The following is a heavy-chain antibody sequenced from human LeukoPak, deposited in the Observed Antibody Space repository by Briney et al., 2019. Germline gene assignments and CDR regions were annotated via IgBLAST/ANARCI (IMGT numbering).Heavy chain of an antibody. D-gene: IGHD2-2*01. CDR3: AKDLVVVPTGPDY. CDR2: ISGGGGST. J-gene: IGHJ4*02. CDR1: GFTFSNYA. Sequence: GGSLRLSCAASGFTFSNYAMNWVRQAPGKGLEWVSGISGGGGSTHYADSVNGRFAISRDNSKNTLYLQVNSLRAEDTAVYYCAKDLVVVPTGPDYWGQGTLVTVSS. V-gene: IGHV3-23*01.